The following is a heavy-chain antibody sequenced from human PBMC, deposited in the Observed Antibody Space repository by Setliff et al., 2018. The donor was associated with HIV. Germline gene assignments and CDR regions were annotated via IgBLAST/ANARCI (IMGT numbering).Heavy chain of an antibody. CDR1: GGSIRSHY. J-gene: IGHJ4*02. V-gene: IGHV4-59*08. D-gene: IGHD3-3*01. Sequence: PSETLSLTCTVSGGSIRSHYWSWIRQPPGKRLEWIGYIYYSGSTNYNPSLKSRVTISVDTAKTQFSLKLSSVTAADTAMYYCARHIVRDSWRGLGGTFDYWGQGTQVTVSS. CDR2: IYYSGST. CDR3: ARHIVRDSWRGLGGTFDY.